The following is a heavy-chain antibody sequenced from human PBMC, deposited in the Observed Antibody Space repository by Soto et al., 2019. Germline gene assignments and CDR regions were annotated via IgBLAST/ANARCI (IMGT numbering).Heavy chain of an antibody. Sequence: QVQLQQWGAGLLKPSETLSLTCAVYGGSFSGYYWSWIRQPPGKGLEWIGEINHSGSTNYNPSLKSRVTISVDTSKNQFSLKLSSVTAADTAVYYCARDPITIFGVVTPRGSAFDIWGRGTMVTVSS. J-gene: IGHJ3*02. CDR3: ARDPITIFGVVTPRGSAFDI. CDR2: INHSGST. V-gene: IGHV4-34*01. CDR1: GGSFSGYY. D-gene: IGHD3-3*01.